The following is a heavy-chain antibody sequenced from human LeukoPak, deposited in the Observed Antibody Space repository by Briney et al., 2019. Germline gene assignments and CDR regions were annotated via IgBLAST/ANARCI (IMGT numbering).Heavy chain of an antibody. CDR2: ISGSGGST. CDR3: AKASRNQLQHYYYGMDV. J-gene: IGHJ6*02. Sequence: QSGGSLRLSCAASGFTFSSYAMSWVRQAPGKGLEWVSAISGSGGSTYYADSVKGRCTISRDNSKNTLYLQMNSLRAEDTAVYYCAKASRNQLQHYYYGMDVWGQGTTVTVSS. CDR1: GFTFSSYA. V-gene: IGHV3-23*01. D-gene: IGHD2-2*01.